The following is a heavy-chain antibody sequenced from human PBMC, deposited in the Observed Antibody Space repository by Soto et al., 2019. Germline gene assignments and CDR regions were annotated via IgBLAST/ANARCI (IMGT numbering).Heavy chain of an antibody. J-gene: IGHJ6*02. V-gene: IGHV3-48*02. Sequence: LRLSCAASGLTFSSYAMSWVRQAPGKGLEWVSYISSSSSTIYYADSVKGRFTISRDNAKNSLYLQMNSLRDEDTAVYYCARVIMDVWGQGTTVTVSS. CDR2: ISSSSSTI. CDR3: ARVIMDV. CDR1: GLTFSSYA.